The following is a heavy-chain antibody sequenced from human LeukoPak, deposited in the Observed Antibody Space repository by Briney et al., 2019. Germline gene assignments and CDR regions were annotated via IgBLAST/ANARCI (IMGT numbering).Heavy chain of an antibody. CDR3: ARGPSRMEQWLLPD. CDR1: GYTFTSYG. J-gene: IGHJ4*02. Sequence: ASVKVSCKASGYTFTSYGISWVRQAPGQGLEWMGWISAYNGNTNYAQKLQGRVTMTTDTSTSTAYMELRSLRSEDTAVYYCARGPSRMEQWLLPDWGQGTLVTVSS. CDR2: ISAYNGNT. V-gene: IGHV1-18*01. D-gene: IGHD6-19*01.